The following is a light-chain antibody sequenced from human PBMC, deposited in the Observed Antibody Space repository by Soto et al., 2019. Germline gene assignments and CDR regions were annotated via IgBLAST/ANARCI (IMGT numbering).Light chain of an antibody. J-gene: IGKJ3*01. CDR1: QSVSSSY. CDR3: QQYGSSLFT. CDR2: GAS. V-gene: IGKV3-20*01. Sequence: EIVLTQSPGTLSLSPGERATLSCRASQSVSSSYLAWYQQKPGQAPRLLIYGASSRATGIPDRFSGSGSGTDLTVTISRLEPEDFEVYYWQQYGSSLFTFGPGTKVDIK.